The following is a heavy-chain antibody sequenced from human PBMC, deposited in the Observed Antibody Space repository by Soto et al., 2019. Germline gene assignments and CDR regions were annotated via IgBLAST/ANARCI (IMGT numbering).Heavy chain of an antibody. CDR1: GGSISSGDYY. J-gene: IGHJ4*02. D-gene: IGHD3-10*01. Sequence: QVQLQESGPGLVKPSQTLSLTCTVSGGSISSGDYYWSWIRQPPGRGLEWFEDIYYSGSTYYNPSLKSRVTLSVDTSMNQCSLKLSSVTAADTAVYYCARDYYGSGRYPHFDYWGQGTLVTVSS. V-gene: IGHV4-30-4*01. CDR3: ARDYYGSGRYPHFDY. CDR2: IYYSGST.